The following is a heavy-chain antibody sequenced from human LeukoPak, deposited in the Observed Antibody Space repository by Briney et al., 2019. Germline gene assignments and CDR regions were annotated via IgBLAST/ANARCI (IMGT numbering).Heavy chain of an antibody. CDR1: GGSISSGSYY. V-gene: IGHV4-61*02. CDR2: VYTSGSL. CDR3: ARSPYGTSSSDF. D-gene: IGHD6-6*01. J-gene: IGHJ4*02. Sequence: SQTLSFTCTVSGGSISSGSYYWSWIRQPAGKGLEWIGRVYTSGSLDYNPSLKSRVAISRDTSKNQFSLSLGSVTAADTAVYYCARSPYGTSSSDFWGQGTLVTVSS.